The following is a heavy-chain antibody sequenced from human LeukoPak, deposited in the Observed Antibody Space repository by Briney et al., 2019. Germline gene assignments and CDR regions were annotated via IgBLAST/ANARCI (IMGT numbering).Heavy chain of an antibody. CDR3: AKGGYSSSWYRSVGWFDP. J-gene: IGHJ5*02. CDR2: ISGSGGST. Sequence: GGSLRLSCAASGFTFSSYAMSWVRQAPGKGLEWVSAISGSGGSTYYAGSVKGRFTISRDNSKNTLYLQMNSLRAEDTAVYYCAKGGYSSSWYRSVGWFDPWGQGTLVTVSS. CDR1: GFTFSSYA. D-gene: IGHD6-13*01. V-gene: IGHV3-23*01.